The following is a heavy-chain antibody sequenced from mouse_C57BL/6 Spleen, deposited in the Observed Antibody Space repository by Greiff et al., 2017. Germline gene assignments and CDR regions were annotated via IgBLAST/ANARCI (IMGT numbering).Heavy chain of an antibody. V-gene: IGHV1-52*01. J-gene: IGHJ2*01. Sequence: QVQLQQSGAELVRPGSSVKLSCKASGYTFTSYWMHWVKQRPIQGLEWIGNIDPSDSETHYNQKFKDKATLTVDKSSSTAYMQLSSLTSEDSAVYYCARGIPNYGSSYDFDYWGQGTTLTVSS. CDR1: GYTFTSYW. CDR3: ARGIPNYGSSYDFDY. CDR2: IDPSDSET. D-gene: IGHD1-1*01.